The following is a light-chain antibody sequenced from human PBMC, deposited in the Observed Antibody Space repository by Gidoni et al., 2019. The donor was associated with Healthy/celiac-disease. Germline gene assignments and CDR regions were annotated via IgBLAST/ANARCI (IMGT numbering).Light chain of an antibody. Sequence: DIQMTQSPSTLSASVGDRVTITCRASQSISSWLAWYQQKPGQAPKLLIYQASSLERGVPSRFSGSGSGTEFTLTISSLQPDDFATYYCQQYNRYWTFGQGTKVEIK. CDR2: QAS. CDR1: QSISSW. CDR3: QQYNRYWT. V-gene: IGKV1-5*03. J-gene: IGKJ1*01.